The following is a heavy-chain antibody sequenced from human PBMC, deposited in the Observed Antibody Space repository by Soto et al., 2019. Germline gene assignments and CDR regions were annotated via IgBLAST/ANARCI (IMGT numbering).Heavy chain of an antibody. J-gene: IGHJ6*02. CDR1: GFSISDYG. CDR2: ISYDGSNT. D-gene: IGHD1-26*01. CDR3: AKGAGGLLSLGMDV. V-gene: IGHV3-30*18. Sequence: QVQLVESGGGVVQPGWTLRLSCAASGFSISDYGMEWVRQAPGKGLEWVSLISYDGSNTYYADSVKGRFTISRDNSKDPLFLQMTGLRREDTGVYYGAKGAGGLLSLGMDVWGQGTTVTVSS.